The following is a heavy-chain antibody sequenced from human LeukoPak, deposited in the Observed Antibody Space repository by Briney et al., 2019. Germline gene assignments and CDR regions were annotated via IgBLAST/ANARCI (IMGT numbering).Heavy chain of an antibody. CDR2: INHSGST. Sequence: SETLSLTCAVYGGSFSGYYWSWIRQPPGKGLEWIGEINHSGSTNYNPSLKSRVTISVDTSKNQFSLKLSSVTAADTAVYYCAGGQGDYYDSSGYLDYWGQGTLVTVSS. J-gene: IGHJ4*02. V-gene: IGHV4-34*01. CDR3: AGGQGDYYDSSGYLDY. D-gene: IGHD3-22*01. CDR1: GGSFSGYY.